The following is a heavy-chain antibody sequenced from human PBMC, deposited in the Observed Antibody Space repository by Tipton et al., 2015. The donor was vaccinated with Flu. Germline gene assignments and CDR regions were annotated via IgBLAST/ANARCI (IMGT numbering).Heavy chain of an antibody. Sequence: TLSLTCTVSGGSISKSYWSWIRQPAGKGLEWIGRVSTSGSTNYNASLESRVTMSRDTSKDQFSLRLRSATAAETATYYCARVTSNYNDYVGWFHPWGQGTLVTVS. V-gene: IGHV4-4*07. J-gene: IGHJ5*02. CDR3: ARVTSNYNDYVGWFHP. CDR1: GGSISKSY. D-gene: IGHD4-11*01. CDR2: VSTSGST.